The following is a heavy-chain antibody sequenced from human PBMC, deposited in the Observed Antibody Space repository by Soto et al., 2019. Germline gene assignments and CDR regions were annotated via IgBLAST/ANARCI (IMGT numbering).Heavy chain of an antibody. CDR1: GGSISSYY. CDR3: ARDKASGGYYYGMDV. V-gene: IGHV4-59*01. CDR2: IYYSGST. Sequence: PSETLSLTCTVSGGSISSYYWSWIRQPPGKGLEWIGYIYYSGSTNHNPSLKSRVTISVDTSKNQFSLKLSSVTAADTAVYYCARDKASGGYYYGMDVWGQGTTVTVS. J-gene: IGHJ6*02. D-gene: IGHD2-15*01.